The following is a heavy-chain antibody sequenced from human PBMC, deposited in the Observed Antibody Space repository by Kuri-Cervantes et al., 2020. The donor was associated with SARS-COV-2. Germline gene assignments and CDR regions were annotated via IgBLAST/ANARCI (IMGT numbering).Heavy chain of an antibody. D-gene: IGHD1-26*01. J-gene: IGHJ6*02. V-gene: IGHV3-48*01. Sequence: GESLKISCAASGFTFSSYSMNWVRQAPGKGLEWVSYISSNSNTIYYADSVKGRFTISRDNAKNSLFLQMNSLRAEDTAVYYCAKDGGSYSFSSAYGMDVWGQGTTVTVSS. CDR3: AKDGGSYSFSSAYGMDV. CDR2: ISSNSNTI. CDR1: GFTFSSYS.